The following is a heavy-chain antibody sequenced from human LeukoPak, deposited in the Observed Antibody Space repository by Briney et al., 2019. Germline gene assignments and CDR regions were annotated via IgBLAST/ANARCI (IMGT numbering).Heavy chain of an antibody. CDR3: ARQYGSGSSYTPVVDL. Sequence: ASETRSLTCTVSGGSISSHYYWIWIRQPPGKGLGWIGSIYYSGSTYYNPSLKSRVTISVDTSKNQFSLKLNSLTAAETAVYYCARQYGSGSSYTPVVDLWGQGTLVTVSS. D-gene: IGHD3-10*01. J-gene: IGHJ4*02. V-gene: IGHV4-39*01. CDR2: IYYSGST. CDR1: GGSISSHYY.